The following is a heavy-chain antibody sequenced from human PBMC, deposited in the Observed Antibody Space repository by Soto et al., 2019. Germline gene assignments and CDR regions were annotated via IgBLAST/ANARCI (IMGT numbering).Heavy chain of an antibody. CDR1: GGSISSYY. CDR3: ARGAEQWLPKYYYYGMDV. V-gene: IGHV4-59*01. D-gene: IGHD6-19*01. CDR2: IYYSGST. Sequence: SETLSLTCTVSGGSISSYYWSWIRQPPGKGLEWIGYIYYSGSTNYNPSLKSRVTISVDTSKNQFSLKLSSVTAADTAVYYCARGAEQWLPKYYYYGMDVWGQGTTVPVS. J-gene: IGHJ6*02.